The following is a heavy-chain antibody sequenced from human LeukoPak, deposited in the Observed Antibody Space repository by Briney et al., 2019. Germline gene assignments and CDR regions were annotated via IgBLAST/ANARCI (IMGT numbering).Heavy chain of an antibody. Sequence: GGSLRLSCAASGFTFNNYGMHWVRQAPGKGLEWVAVISYDGRNRHYPDSVKGRFTISRDISTDTLWLQTDSLRTEDTAVYYCAKGPLRGTAAAIDYWGQGTLVTVSS. CDR3: AKGPLRGTAAAIDY. CDR2: ISYDGRNR. D-gene: IGHD2-2*01. J-gene: IGHJ4*02. CDR1: GFTFNNYG. V-gene: IGHV3-30*18.